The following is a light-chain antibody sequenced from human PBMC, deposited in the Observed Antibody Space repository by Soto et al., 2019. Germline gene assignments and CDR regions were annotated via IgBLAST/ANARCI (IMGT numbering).Light chain of an antibody. CDR1: QSISSY. CDR3: QQSYSTPYT. J-gene: IGKJ2*01. Sequence: DIQMTQSPSSLSASVGDRVTITCRASQSISSYLNWYQQKPGKAPKLLIYAASSLQSGVPSRFSGSGSGTDFTLTICSLQPEDFATYYCQQSYSTPYTSGQGTKLEIK. V-gene: IGKV1-39*01. CDR2: AAS.